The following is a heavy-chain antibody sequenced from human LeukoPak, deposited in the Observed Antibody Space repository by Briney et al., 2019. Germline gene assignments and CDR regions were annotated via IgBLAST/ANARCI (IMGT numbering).Heavy chain of an antibody. J-gene: IGHJ6*02. V-gene: IGHV3-7*04. CDR1: EFNFSTYW. Sequence: QTGGSLRLSCAASEFNFSTYWMSWVRQAPGKGLEWVDNIKQDGSEKYYVDSVKGRFTISRDNAKNSLYLQMNSLRAEDTAVYYCARDGLWTTYYYYGMDVWGQGTTVTVSS. D-gene: IGHD4/OR15-4a*01. CDR3: ARDGLWTTYYYYGMDV. CDR2: IKQDGSEK.